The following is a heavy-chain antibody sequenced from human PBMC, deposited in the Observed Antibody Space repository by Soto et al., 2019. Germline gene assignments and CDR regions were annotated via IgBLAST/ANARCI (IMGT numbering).Heavy chain of an antibody. V-gene: IGHV1-69*06. CDR1: GGIFSTYA. J-gene: IGHJ4*02. CDR2: IIPMFGTA. D-gene: IGHD2-15*01. CDR3: ARHGGNAQFDY. Sequence: QVQLVQSGAEVKKPGSSVKVSCKASGGIFSTYAISWVRQAPGQGLEWMGGIIPMFGTANYAQKFQRRVTITADKSTTTVHMQLSSLRSDDTAVYYCARHGGNAQFDYWGQGTLVTVSS.